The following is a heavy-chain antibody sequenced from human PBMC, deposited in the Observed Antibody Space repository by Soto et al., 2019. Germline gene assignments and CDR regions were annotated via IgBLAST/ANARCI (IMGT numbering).Heavy chain of an antibody. CDR2: MNPNSGNT. Sequence: QVQLVQSGAEVKKPGASVKVSCKASGYTFTSYDINWVRQATGQGLEWMGWMNPNSGNTGYAQKFQGRVTMTRNTSISTAYMGLSRLRSEDTAVYYCARGITIFGVAPPWGQGTLVTVSS. CDR1: GYTFTSYD. J-gene: IGHJ5*02. D-gene: IGHD3-3*01. CDR3: ARGITIFGVAPP. V-gene: IGHV1-8*01.